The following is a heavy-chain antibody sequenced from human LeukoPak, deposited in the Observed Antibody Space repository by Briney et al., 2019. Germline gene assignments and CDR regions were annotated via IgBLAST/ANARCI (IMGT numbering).Heavy chain of an antibody. Sequence: GGSLSLPCAASGFTFRNYAMHWVRKAPGKGLEWVAVIFYDGSMQYYADSVKGRFTISRDNSRSTLYLQMNSLRPEDTSLYYCARDPRGPTGYDSSGRDTFDYWGQGTLVTVSS. D-gene: IGHD3-22*01. CDR2: IFYDGSMQ. CDR1: GFTFRNYA. CDR3: ARDPRGPTGYDSSGRDTFDY. J-gene: IGHJ4*02. V-gene: IGHV3-30*03.